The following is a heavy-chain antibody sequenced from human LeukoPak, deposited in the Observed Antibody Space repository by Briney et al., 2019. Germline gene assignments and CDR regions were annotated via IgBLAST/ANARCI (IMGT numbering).Heavy chain of an antibody. CDR2: KKQGGSEK. J-gene: IGHJ6*02. CDR1: GFTFSSYW. V-gene: IGHV3-7*03. CDR3: ARARRPYYYYGMDV. Sequence: GGSLRLSCAASGFTFSSYWMSWVRQAPGKGREWVVNKKQGGSEKYYVDSVKGRFTISRDNAKNSLYLQMNSLRAEDTAVYYCARARRPYYYYGMDVWGQGTTVTVSS.